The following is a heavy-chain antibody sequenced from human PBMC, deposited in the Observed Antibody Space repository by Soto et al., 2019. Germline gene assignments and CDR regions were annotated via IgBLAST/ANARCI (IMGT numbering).Heavy chain of an antibody. V-gene: IGHV3-30*03. CDR2: ISYDGSNK. D-gene: IGHD5-18*01. CDR1: GFTFSSYG. J-gene: IGHJ4*02. Sequence: PGGSLRLSCAASGFTFSSYGMHWVRQAPGKGLEWVAVISYDGSNKYYADSVKGRFTISRDNSKNTLYLQMNSLRAEDTAVYYCASARGYSSNYFAYWGQGTLVTVSS. CDR3: ASARGYSSNYFAY.